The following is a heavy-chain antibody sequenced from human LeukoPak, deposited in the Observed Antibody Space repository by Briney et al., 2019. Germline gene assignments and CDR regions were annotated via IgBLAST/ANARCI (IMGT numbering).Heavy chain of an antibody. CDR3: ARDGSVIYDSSGYYSYSDY. V-gene: IGHV1-2*02. Sequence: ASVKVSCKASGYTFTGYYMHWVRQAPGQGLEWMGWINPNSGGTNYAQKFQGRVTMTRETSISTAYMELSRLRSDDTAVYYCARDGSVIYDSSGYYSYSDYWGQGTLVTVSS. J-gene: IGHJ4*02. D-gene: IGHD3-22*01. CDR1: GYTFTGYY. CDR2: INPNSGGT.